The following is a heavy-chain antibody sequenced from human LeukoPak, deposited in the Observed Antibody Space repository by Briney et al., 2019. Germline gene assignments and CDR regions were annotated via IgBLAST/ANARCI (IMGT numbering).Heavy chain of an antibody. CDR1: GGSISSYC. J-gene: IGHJ4*02. V-gene: IGHV4-39*01. D-gene: IGHD4-23*01. CDR3: ASRMTTVGN. CDR2: IYYSGST. Sequence: SETLSLTCTVSGGSISSYCWSWIRQPPGKGLEWIGSIYYSGSTYYNPSLKSRVTISVDTSKNQFSLKLSSVTAADTAVYYCASRMTTVGNWGQGTLVTVSS.